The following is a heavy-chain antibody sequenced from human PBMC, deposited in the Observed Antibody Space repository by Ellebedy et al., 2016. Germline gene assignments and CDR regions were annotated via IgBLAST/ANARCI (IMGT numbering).Heavy chain of an antibody. D-gene: IGHD3-22*01. CDR2: ISDNGDYT. CDR1: RLSFRSYG. J-gene: IGHJ6*02. Sequence: GGSLRLXCAASRLSFRSYGMTWVRQAPGKGLEWVAGISDNGDYTYYGDSLKGRFSISRDNSKNRVYLQMSSLRVEDTAVYSCARVRSPDYSTNYDLDVWGQGTTVTVSS. V-gene: IGHV3-23*01. CDR3: ARVRSPDYSTNYDLDV.